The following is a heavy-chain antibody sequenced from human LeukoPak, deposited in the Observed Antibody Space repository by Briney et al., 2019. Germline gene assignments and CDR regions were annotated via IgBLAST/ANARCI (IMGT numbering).Heavy chain of an antibody. CDR3: SARSGLYSCRHLIDY. J-gene: IGHJ4*02. CDR1: GFTLSSYS. V-gene: IGHV3-21*06. D-gene: IGHD2-15*01. Sequence: GGSVTLSCAASGFTLSSYSMHWVRHAPGGGLVWVSHISSSSSYIYYADLVKGRFTISRDNAKNTLYLQMSSILTEDTAVYHYSARSGLYSCRHLIDYWGQGTLVTVSS. CDR2: ISSSSSYI.